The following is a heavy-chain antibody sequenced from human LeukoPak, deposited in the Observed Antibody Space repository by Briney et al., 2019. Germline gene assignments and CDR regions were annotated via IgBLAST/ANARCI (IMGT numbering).Heavy chain of an antibody. V-gene: IGHV1-2*06. CDR1: GGTFSSYA. J-gene: IGHJ6*02. CDR3: ASRGGYSVTTLVYYGMDV. Sequence: ASVKVSCKASGGTFSSYAISRVRQAPGQGLEWMGRINPNSGGTNYAQKFQGRVTMTRDTSISTAYMELSRLRSDDTAVYYCASRGGYSVTTLVYYGMDVWGQGTTVTVSS. CDR2: INPNSGGT. D-gene: IGHD4-23*01.